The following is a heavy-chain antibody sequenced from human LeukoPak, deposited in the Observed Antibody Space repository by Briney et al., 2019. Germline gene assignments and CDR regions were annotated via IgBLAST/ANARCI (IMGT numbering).Heavy chain of an antibody. CDR3: ARRIQLWLHAFDI. CDR2: IYYSGSP. Sequence: KPSETLSLTCTVSGGSISSSSYYWGWIRQPPGKGLEWIGSIYYSGSPYYNPSLKSRVTISVDTSKNQFSLKLSSVTAADTAVYYCARRIQLWLHAFDIWGQGTMVTVSS. V-gene: IGHV4-39*01. CDR1: GGSISSSSYY. D-gene: IGHD5-18*01. J-gene: IGHJ3*02.